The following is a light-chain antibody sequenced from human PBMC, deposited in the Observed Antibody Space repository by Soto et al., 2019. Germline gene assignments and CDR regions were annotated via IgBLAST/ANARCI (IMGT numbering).Light chain of an antibody. Sequence: QSVLTQPPSVSAAPGQKVTISCSGSSSNIGNNYVSWYQQLPGTAPKLLIYDNNKRPSGIPDRFSGSKSGTSATLGITGLPTGDEVDYYCGTWDSSLSAVVFGGGTKLTVL. J-gene: IGLJ2*01. CDR3: GTWDSSLSAVV. V-gene: IGLV1-51*01. CDR1: SSNIGNNY. CDR2: DNN.